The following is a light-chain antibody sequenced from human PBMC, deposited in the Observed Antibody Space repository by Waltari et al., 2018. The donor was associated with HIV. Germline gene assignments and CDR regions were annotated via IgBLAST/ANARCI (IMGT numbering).Light chain of an antibody. J-gene: IGLJ1*01. CDR1: SSNIGRNY. V-gene: IGLV1-47*01. CDR2: RNN. Sequence: QSVLTQPPSASGTPGQRVTISCSGSSSNIGRNYVYWYQQLPGTAPKLLIYRNNPRPSGVPVRFSGSKSGTSASLAISGLRSEDEADYYCAAWNDKLSAYVFGTGTKVTV. CDR3: AAWNDKLSAYV.